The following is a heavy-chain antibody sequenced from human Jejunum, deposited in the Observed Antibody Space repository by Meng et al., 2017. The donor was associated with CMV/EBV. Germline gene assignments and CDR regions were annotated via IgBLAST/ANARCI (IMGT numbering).Heavy chain of an antibody. V-gene: IGHV1-2*02. CDR3: ARPMDKSSWKEWFDP. D-gene: IGHD1-1*01. CDR1: GYTFTDHV. Sequence: SGYTFTDHVIHWVRQVPGQGLEWMGWINPSSGATGYAQKFQSRVSMTRDTSISTAYMELRTLTSDDTAVYYCARPMDKSSWKEWFDPWGQGTLVTVSS. J-gene: IGHJ5*02. CDR2: INPSSGAT.